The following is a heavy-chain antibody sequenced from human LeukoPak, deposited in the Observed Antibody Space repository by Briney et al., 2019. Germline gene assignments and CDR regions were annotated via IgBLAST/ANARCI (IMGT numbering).Heavy chain of an antibody. J-gene: IGHJ4*02. CDR1: GGSISSYY. Sequence: SETLSLTCTVSGGSISSYYWSWIRQPPGKGLEWIGYIYYSGSTNYNPSLKSRVTISVYTSKTQFSLKLSSVTAADTAVYYCAAAFFQAEDGIRYGYFDYWGQGTLVTVSS. CDR3: AAAFFQAEDGIRYGYFDY. D-gene: IGHD3-9*01. CDR2: IYYSGST. V-gene: IGHV4-59*13.